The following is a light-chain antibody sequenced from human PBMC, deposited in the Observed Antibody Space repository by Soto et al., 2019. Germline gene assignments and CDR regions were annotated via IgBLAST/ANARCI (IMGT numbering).Light chain of an antibody. V-gene: IGKV3-20*01. J-gene: IGKJ4*01. Sequence: EIVLTQSPGTLSLSPGERATLSCRASQSVSSSYLAWYQQKPGQAPRLLIYGASSRATGIPDRFSGSGSGTDFTHTISRLEPEDFAVYYCQQYGSSGAFGGGTKVEIK. CDR2: GAS. CDR3: QQYGSSGA. CDR1: QSVSSSY.